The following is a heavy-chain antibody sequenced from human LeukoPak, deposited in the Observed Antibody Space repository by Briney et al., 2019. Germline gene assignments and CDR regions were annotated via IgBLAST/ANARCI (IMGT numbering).Heavy chain of an antibody. D-gene: IGHD3-22*01. CDR2: INHSGST. CDR1: GGSFSGYY. CDR3: ARGIDYDSSGIDY. V-gene: IGHV4-34*01. J-gene: IGHJ4*02. Sequence: SETLSLTCAAYGGSFSGYYWSWIRQPPGKGLEWIGEINHSGSTNYNPSLKSRVTISVDTSKNQFSLKLSSVTAADTAVYYCARGIDYDSSGIDYWGQGTLVTVSS.